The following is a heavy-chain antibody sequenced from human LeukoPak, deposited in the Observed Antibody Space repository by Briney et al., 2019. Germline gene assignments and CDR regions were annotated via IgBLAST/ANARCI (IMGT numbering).Heavy chain of an antibody. CDR3: ARGYSYGLYDY. D-gene: IGHD5-18*01. Sequence: GGSLRLSCAASGFTFSSYWMSWVRQAPGKGLEWVANIRQDGSDKYYVDSVKGRFTISRDNAKNSLYLQMNSLRAEDTAVYYCARGYSYGLYDYWGQGTLVTVSS. CDR1: GFTFSSYW. CDR2: IRQDGSDK. V-gene: IGHV3-7*01. J-gene: IGHJ4*02.